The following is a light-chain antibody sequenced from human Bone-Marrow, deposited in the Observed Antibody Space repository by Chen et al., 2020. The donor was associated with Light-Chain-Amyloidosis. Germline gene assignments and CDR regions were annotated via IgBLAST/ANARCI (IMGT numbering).Light chain of an antibody. CDR2: DVN. CDR1: SSDVGAYTY. J-gene: IGLJ3*02. V-gene: IGLV2-11*01. CDR3: SSYAGTYTWV. Sequence: QSALTQPRSASGSLGRSVTISSTGTSSDVGAYTYVSWYQQHPGKAPKLIIYDVNKRPSGVPDRCSGAQSGSTASLTISRLQADDESDYFCSSYAGTYTWVFGGGTKLTVL.